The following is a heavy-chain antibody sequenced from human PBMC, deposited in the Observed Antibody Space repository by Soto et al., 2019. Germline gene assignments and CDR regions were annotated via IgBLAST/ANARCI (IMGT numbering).Heavy chain of an antibody. D-gene: IGHD2-21*02. CDR1: GGSISSIGCF. CDR3: ARHPSDFWFDP. V-gene: IGHV4-39*01. CDR2: IYYSGST. Sequence: PSETQCLSCTVAGGSISSIGCFWSWIRQPPGKGLEWIGSIYYSGSTYYNPSLKSRVTVSVDTSKNQFSLKLSSVTAADTAVYYCARHPSDFWFDPWGQGTLVTVSS. J-gene: IGHJ5*02.